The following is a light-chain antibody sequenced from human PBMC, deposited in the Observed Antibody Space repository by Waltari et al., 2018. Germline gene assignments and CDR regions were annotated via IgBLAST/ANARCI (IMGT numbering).Light chain of an antibody. Sequence: NFMLTQPHSVSESPGKTVPISSRGSSGRLASNYVTWYQQRPGSAPNTVIYEDHQRPSGVPDRFSGSIDSSSNSASLTISGLKTEDEADYYCQSYDGTNWVFGGGTKLTVL. CDR1: SGRLASNY. CDR3: QSYDGTNWV. J-gene: IGLJ3*02. V-gene: IGLV6-57*02. CDR2: EDH.